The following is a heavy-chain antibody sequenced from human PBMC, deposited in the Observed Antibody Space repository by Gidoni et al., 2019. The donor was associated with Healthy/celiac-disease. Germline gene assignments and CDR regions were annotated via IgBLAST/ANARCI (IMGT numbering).Heavy chain of an antibody. CDR2: ISYDGSNK. J-gene: IGHJ6*02. CDR1: GLPFRRSG. Sequence: VQLVESGGGVVQPGRSLRLSCTDSGLPFRRSGMHWVRRAPGKGLEWVAVISYDGSNKYYADSVKGRFTISRDNSKNTLYLQMNSLRAEDTAVYYCAKDLWRTAMVTEDYYYYGMDVWGQGTTVTVSS. D-gene: IGHD5-18*01. CDR3: AKDLWRTAMVTEDYYYYGMDV. V-gene: IGHV3-30*18.